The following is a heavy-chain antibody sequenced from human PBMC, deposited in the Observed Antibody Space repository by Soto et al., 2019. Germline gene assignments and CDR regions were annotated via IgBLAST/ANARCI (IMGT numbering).Heavy chain of an antibody. Sequence: QLQLQESGPGLVKPSETLSLTCTVSGGSISSSSYYWGWIRQPPGKGLEWIGSIYYSGSTYYNPSLKSRVTISVDTSKNQFSLKLSSVTAADTAVYYCASSSKVVRGVIKGFDYWGQGTLVTVSS. CDR2: IYYSGST. D-gene: IGHD3-10*01. J-gene: IGHJ4*02. V-gene: IGHV4-39*01. CDR1: GGSISSSSYY. CDR3: ASSSKVVRGVIKGFDY.